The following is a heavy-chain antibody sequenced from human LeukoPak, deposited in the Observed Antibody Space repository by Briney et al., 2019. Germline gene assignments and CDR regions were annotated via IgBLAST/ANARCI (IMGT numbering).Heavy chain of an antibody. V-gene: IGHV3-30*04. Sequence: GGSLRLSCAASGFTFSSYAMHWVRQAPGKGLEWVAVISYDGSNKYYADSVKGRFTISRDNSKNTLYLQMNSLRAEDTAVYYCARDRGWKSSGYFGNDYWGQRTLVIVSS. CDR1: GFTFSSYA. D-gene: IGHD3-22*01. CDR2: ISYDGSNK. J-gene: IGHJ4*02. CDR3: ARDRGWKSSGYFGNDY.